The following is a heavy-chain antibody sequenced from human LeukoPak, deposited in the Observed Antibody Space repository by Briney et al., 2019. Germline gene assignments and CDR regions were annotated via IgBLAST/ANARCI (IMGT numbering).Heavy chain of an antibody. CDR1: GYTFTSYD. V-gene: IGHV1-8*01. CDR3: ARLRGYTGGYWYFDL. CDR2: MNPNSGNT. D-gene: IGHD5-18*01. Sequence: ASVKVSCKASGYTFTSYDINWVRQAPGQGLEWMGWMNPNSGNTGYAQKFQGRVTMTRNTSISTAYMELSSLRSEDTAVYYCARLRGYTGGYWYFDLWGRGTLVTVSS. J-gene: IGHJ2*01.